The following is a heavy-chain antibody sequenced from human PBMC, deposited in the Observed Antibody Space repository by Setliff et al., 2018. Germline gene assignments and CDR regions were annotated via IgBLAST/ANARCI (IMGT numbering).Heavy chain of an antibody. D-gene: IGHD3-10*01. J-gene: IGHJ1*01. CDR2: INAGGYNT. CDR3: AKVGKSGTWDQYFQY. V-gene: IGHV3-23*01. CDR1: GFGFSSYA. Sequence: GGSLRLSCAASGFGFSSYAMNWVRQAPGKGLQWVSNINAGGYNTYYADSVKGRFTISRDNSKNTVYLQMNSLRAEDTAVYYCAKVGKSGTWDQYFQYWGQGTLVTVSS.